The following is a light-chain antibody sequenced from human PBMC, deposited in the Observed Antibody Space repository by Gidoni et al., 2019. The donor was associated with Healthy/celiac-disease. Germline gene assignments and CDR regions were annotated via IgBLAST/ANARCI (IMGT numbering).Light chain of an antibody. Sequence: DIQMTQSPSTLSASVGDRVTITFRASQSISSWLAWYHQKPGKAPKLLIYDASSLESGVPSRFSGSGSGTEFTLTISSLQPDDFATYYCQQYNSYSGTFGQGTKVEIK. CDR3: QQYNSYSGT. CDR1: QSISSW. V-gene: IGKV1-5*01. CDR2: DAS. J-gene: IGKJ1*01.